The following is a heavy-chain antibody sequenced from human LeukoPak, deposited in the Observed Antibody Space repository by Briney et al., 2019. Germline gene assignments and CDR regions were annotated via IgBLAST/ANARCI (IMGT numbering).Heavy chain of an antibody. Sequence: KASETLSLTCTVSGGSISRSTYYWAWIRQPPGKGLEWIGSVYYGRSPYFNPSLESRATISVDTSKNHFSLKMSSVTAADTAVYYCARSSGTGTFSYWGQGTLVTVSS. V-gene: IGHV4-39*02. CDR3: ARSSGTGTFSY. CDR1: GGSISRSTYY. CDR2: VYYGRSP. J-gene: IGHJ4*02. D-gene: IGHD6-25*01.